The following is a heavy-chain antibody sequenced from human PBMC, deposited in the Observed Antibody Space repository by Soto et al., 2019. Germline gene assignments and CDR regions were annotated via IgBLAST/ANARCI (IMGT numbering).Heavy chain of an antibody. CDR3: AKDPNGDYVGAFDI. CDR2: VDGSGADT. D-gene: IGHD4-17*01. Sequence: HPGGSLRLSCAASGFTFSSHAMGWLRQAPGTEPEWVAFVDGSGADTSYADSVKGRFTISRDNSENSLYLQMNSLRAEDTGLYYCAKDPNGDYVGAFDIWGRGTMVTVSS. J-gene: IGHJ3*02. CDR1: GFTFSSHA. V-gene: IGHV3-23*01.